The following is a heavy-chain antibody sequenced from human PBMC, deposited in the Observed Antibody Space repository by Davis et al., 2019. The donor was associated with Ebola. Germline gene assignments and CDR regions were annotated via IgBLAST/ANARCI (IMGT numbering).Heavy chain of an antibody. Sequence: GESLKISCSASGFTFSTFGMFWVRQAPGKGLEWVAFIRNDGNDQYYADSVKGRFTISRDNSKNTLSLQMNSLRAEDTAVYYCARAKYYGMDVWGKGTTVTVSS. CDR1: GFTFSTFG. CDR2: IRNDGNDQ. V-gene: IGHV3-30*02. D-gene: IGHD6-6*01. J-gene: IGHJ6*04. CDR3: ARAKYYGMDV.